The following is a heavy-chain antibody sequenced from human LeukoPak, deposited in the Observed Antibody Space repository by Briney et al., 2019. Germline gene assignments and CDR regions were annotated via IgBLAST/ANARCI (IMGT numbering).Heavy chain of an antibody. J-gene: IGHJ4*02. Sequence: KASETLSLTCAVYGGSFSGYYWSWIRQPPGKGLGWIGEINHSGSTNYNPSLKSRVTISVDTSKNQFSLKLSSVTAADTAVYYCASSTYNWNPPDYWGQGTLVTVSS. CDR3: ASSTYNWNPPDY. CDR2: INHSGST. CDR1: GGSFSGYY. V-gene: IGHV4-34*01. D-gene: IGHD1-20*01.